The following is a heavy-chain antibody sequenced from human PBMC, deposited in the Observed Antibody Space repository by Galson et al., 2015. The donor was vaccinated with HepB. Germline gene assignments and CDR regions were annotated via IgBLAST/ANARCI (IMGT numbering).Heavy chain of an antibody. Sequence: SLRLSCAASGFTFSRYSLNWVRQAPGKALEWVSSISGSSIYISYADSVEGRFTISRDNAKNSMDLQMNSLRTEDTAVYYCVRDRPQLGHALDYWGQGTLVTVSS. D-gene: IGHD3-16*01. J-gene: IGHJ4*02. V-gene: IGHV3-21*01. CDR1: GFTFSRYS. CDR2: ISGSSIYI. CDR3: VRDRPQLGHALDY.